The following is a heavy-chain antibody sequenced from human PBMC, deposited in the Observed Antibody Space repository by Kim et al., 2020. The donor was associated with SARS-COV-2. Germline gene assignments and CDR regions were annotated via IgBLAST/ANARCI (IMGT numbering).Heavy chain of an antibody. D-gene: IGHD6-19*01. Sequence: SETLSLTCTVSGGSISSSSYYWGWIRQPPGKGLEWIGSIYYSWSTYYNPSLKSRVTISVDTSKNQFSLKLSSVTAADTAVYYCARGSWWLVMGTYWWFDPWGQGTLVTVSS. CDR2: IYYSWST. J-gene: IGHJ5*02. V-gene: IGHV4-39*07. CDR3: ARGSWWLVMGTYWWFDP. CDR1: GGSISSSSYY.